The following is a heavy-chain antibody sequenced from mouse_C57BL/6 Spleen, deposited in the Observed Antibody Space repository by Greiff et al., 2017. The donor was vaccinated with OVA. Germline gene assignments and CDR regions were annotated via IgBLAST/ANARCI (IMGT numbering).Heavy chain of an antibody. J-gene: IGHJ4*01. CDR3: AREDEYYAMDY. Sequence: EVQLQESGGGLVKPGGSLKLSCAASGFTFSSYAMSWVRQTPEKRLEWVATISDGGSYTYYPDNVKGRFTISRDNAKNNLYLQMSHLKSEDTAMYYCAREDEYYAMDYWGQGTSVTVSS. CDR2: ISDGGSYT. CDR1: GFTFSSYA. V-gene: IGHV5-4*01.